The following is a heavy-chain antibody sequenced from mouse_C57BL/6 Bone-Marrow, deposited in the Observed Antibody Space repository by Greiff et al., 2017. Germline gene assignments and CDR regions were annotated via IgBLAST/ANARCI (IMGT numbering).Heavy chain of an antibody. CDR2: ISSGSSTI. CDR1: GFTFSDYG. CDR3: ERPDWAWFDY. D-gene: IGHD4-1*01. Sequence: VQLKQSGGGLVKPGGSLKLSCAASGFTFSDYGMHWVRQAPEKGLEWVAYISSGSSTIYYADTVKGRFTISRDNAKNTLFLQMTSLRSEDTAMYYCERPDWAWFDYWGQGTLVTVSA. V-gene: IGHV5-17*01. J-gene: IGHJ3*01.